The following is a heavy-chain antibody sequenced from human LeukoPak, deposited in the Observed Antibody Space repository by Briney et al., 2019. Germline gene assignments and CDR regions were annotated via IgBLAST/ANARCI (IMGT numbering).Heavy chain of an antibody. J-gene: IGHJ4*02. D-gene: IGHD6-19*01. V-gene: IGHV3-30*18. CDR2: ISYDGSNK. Sequence: GGSLRLSCAASGFTFSTYGMHWVRQAPGKGLEWVAVISYDGSNKYYADSVKGRFTISRDNSKNTLYLQMNSLRAEDTAVYYCAKDFPRKAVAGPFDYWGQGTLVTVSS. CDR1: GFTFSTYG. CDR3: AKDFPRKAVAGPFDY.